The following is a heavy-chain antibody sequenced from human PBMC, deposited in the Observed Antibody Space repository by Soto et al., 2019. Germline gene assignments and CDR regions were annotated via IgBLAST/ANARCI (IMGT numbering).Heavy chain of an antibody. Sequence: GGSLRLSCAASGFTFSSYSMNWVRQAPGKGLEWVSSISSSSSYIYYADSVKGRFTISRDNAKNSLYLQMNSLRAEDTAVYYCALHSRGVPGRYYTNDYWGQGTLVTVSS. CDR1: GFTFSSYS. D-gene: IGHD3-10*01. V-gene: IGHV3-21*01. CDR2: ISSSSSYI. CDR3: ALHSRGVPGRYYTNDY. J-gene: IGHJ4*02.